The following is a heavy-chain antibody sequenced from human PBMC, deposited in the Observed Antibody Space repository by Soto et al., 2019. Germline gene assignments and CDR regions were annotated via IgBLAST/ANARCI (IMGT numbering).Heavy chain of an antibody. V-gene: IGHV3-48*03. J-gene: IGHJ6*02. Sequence: WGSLRLSCAASGFTFSIYEMHLVRQAPGKGLEWVSYITIGGSAISYADTVKGRLTISRDNAKNSLYLQVNSLRVEETAVYYCARAAGIMERRRYGLDVWAQGTKVTVSS. CDR2: ITIGGSAI. CDR3: ARAAGIMERRRYGLDV. CDR1: GFTFSIYE. D-gene: IGHD3-10*01.